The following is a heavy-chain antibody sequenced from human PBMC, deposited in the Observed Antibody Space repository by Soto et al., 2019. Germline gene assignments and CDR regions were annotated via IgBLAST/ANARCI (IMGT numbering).Heavy chain of an antibody. V-gene: IGHV4-34*01. Sequence: SETLSLTCAVYGGSFSGYYWSWIRQPPGKGLEWIGEINHSGSTNYNPSLKSRVTISVDTSKNQFSLKLSSVTAADTAVYYCARGGPIETYSSGWYRFDYWGQGTLVTVSS. D-gene: IGHD6-19*01. CDR2: INHSGST. J-gene: IGHJ4*02. CDR1: GGSFSGYY. CDR3: ARGGPIETYSSGWYRFDY.